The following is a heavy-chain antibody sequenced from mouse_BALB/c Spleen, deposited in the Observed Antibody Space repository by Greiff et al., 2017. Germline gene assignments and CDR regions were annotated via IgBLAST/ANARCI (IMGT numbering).Heavy chain of an antibody. CDR1: GYSITSGYY. Sequence: EVQRVESGPGLVKPSQSLSLTCSVTGYSITSGYYWNWIRQFPGNKLEWMGYISYDGSNNYNPSLKNRISITRDTSKNQFFLKLNSVTTEDTATYYCARGTGTLFAYWGQGTLVTVSA. D-gene: IGHD4-1*01. J-gene: IGHJ3*01. CDR3: ARGTGTLFAY. V-gene: IGHV3-6*02. CDR2: ISYDGSN.